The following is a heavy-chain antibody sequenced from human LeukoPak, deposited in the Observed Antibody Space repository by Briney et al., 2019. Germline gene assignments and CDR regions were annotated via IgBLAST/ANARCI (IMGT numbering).Heavy chain of an antibody. CDR3: ARDFARFGELSESDY. CDR1: GVSISSGDYY. J-gene: IGHJ4*02. V-gene: IGHV4-30-4*01. Sequence: SETLSLTCTVSGVSISSGDYYWSWIRQPPGKGLEWIGYIYYSGSTYYNPSLKSRVTISVDTSKNQFSLKLSSVTAADTAVYYCARDFARFGELSESDYWGQGTLVTVSS. CDR2: IYYSGST. D-gene: IGHD3-10*01.